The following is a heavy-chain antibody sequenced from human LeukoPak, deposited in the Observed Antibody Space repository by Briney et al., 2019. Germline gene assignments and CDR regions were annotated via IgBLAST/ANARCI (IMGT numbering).Heavy chain of an antibody. CDR1: GFTFNRHA. D-gene: IGHD2-8*01. Sequence: GGSLRLSCAASGFTFNRHAMHWVRQAPGKGLEYVSAITNNGGITYYANSVKGRFTISRDNSKNTLYPQMSSLRPEDMAVYFCARVATNDGRNAFDVWGQGTMVTVSS. CDR2: ITNNGGIT. CDR3: ARVATNDGRNAFDV. V-gene: IGHV3-64*01. J-gene: IGHJ3*01.